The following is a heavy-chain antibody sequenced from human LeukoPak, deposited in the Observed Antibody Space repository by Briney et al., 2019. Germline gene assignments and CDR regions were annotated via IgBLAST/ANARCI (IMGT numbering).Heavy chain of an antibody. J-gene: IGHJ4*02. CDR2: ISPNSGGS. Sequence: ASVKVSCKASGYTFTGYYMHWVRQAPGQGLEWMGWISPNSGGSNYAQKFQGRVTMTRDTSISTAYMELSRLRSDDTAVYYCARDGYCDSASCYNFDFWGQGTLVTVSS. CDR3: ARDGYCDSASCYNFDF. CDR1: GYTFTGYY. D-gene: IGHD2-2*03. V-gene: IGHV1-2*02.